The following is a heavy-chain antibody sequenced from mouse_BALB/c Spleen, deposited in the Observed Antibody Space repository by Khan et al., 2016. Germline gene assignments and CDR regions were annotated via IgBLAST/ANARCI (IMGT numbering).Heavy chain of an antibody. J-gene: IGHJ2*02. CDR2: INPDSSTI. CDR3: ASLHHYGYMNY. Sequence: EVQLQESGGGLVQPGGSLKLSCAASEFDFSRYWMSWVRQAPGKGLEWIGEINPDSSTINYTPSLKDKFIISRDNAKNTLYLHMSKVRSEDTALXYCASLHHYGYMNYWGQGTSLTVSS. D-gene: IGHD1-2*01. V-gene: IGHV4-1*02. CDR1: EFDFSRYW.